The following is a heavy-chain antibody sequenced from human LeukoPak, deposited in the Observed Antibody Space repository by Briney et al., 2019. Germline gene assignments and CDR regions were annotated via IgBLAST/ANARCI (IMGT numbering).Heavy chain of an antibody. Sequence: ASVKVSCKASGYTFTSYYMHWVRQAPGQGLEWMGIINPSGGSTSYAQKFQGRVTMTRDTSTSTVYMELSSLRSEDTAVYYCARDKDARDFWSGYYLRVNWFDPWGQGTLVTVSS. CDR2: INPSGGST. D-gene: IGHD3-3*01. J-gene: IGHJ5*02. CDR3: ARDKDARDFWSGYYLRVNWFDP. V-gene: IGHV1-46*01. CDR1: GYTFTSYY.